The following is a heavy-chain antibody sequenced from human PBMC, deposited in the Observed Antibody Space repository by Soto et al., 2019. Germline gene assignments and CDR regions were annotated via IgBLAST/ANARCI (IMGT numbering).Heavy chain of an antibody. J-gene: IGHJ5*02. D-gene: IGHD2-2*01. CDR2: IGGGGDST. CDR3: AKGRLDPRTACSSTSCLGWFDP. Sequence: DVQLLESGGGLVKPGGSLRLSCAASGFTLRNYAMAWVRQAPGKGLEWVSTIGGGGDSTYYADSVKGRFTISRDNSKNTLYLQINSLRAEDTAVYYCAKGRLDPRTACSSTSCLGWFDPWGQGTLVTVS. CDR1: GFTLRNYA. V-gene: IGHV3-23*01.